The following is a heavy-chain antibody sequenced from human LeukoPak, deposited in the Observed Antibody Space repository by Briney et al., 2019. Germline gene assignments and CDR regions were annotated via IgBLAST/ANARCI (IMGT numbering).Heavy chain of an antibody. CDR1: GFSVSSNY. Sequence: GGSLRLSCAASGFSVSSNYMTWVRQAPGKGLEWVSLIYTGGSTYYTDSVKGRFTISRDNPKNTLFLQMHSLRAEDTAVYYCARAMRIAAAEYFFDYWGQGTLVTVSS. J-gene: IGHJ4*02. CDR2: IYTGGST. CDR3: ARAMRIAAAEYFFDY. D-gene: IGHD6-13*01. V-gene: IGHV3-53*01.